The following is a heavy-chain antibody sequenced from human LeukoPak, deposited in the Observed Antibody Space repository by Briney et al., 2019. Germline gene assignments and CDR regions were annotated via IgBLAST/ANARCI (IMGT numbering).Heavy chain of an antibody. CDR3: AKGYCSSTSCSYFDY. Sequence: GGSLKLSCAASGSTFSSYAMSWVRQAPGKGLEWVSAISGSGAGTYYADSVKGRFTISRDNSKNTLYLQMNSLRAEDTAVYYCAKGYCSSTSCSYFDYWGQGTLVTVSS. D-gene: IGHD2-2*01. J-gene: IGHJ4*02. CDR1: GSTFSSYA. V-gene: IGHV3-23*01. CDR2: ISGSGAGT.